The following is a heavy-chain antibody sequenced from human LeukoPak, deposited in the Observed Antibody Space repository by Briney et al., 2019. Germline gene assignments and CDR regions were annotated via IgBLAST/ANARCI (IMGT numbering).Heavy chain of an antibody. V-gene: IGHV3-30-3*01. CDR2: ISYDGSNK. Sequence: PGGSLRLSCAASGFTFSSYAMHWVRQAPGKGLEWVAVISYDGSNKYYADSVKGRFTVFRDNSKNTVFLQMNNLRHEDTALYYCATRDFDFWGQGTLVTVSS. CDR3: ATRDFDF. J-gene: IGHJ4*02. CDR1: GFTFSSYA.